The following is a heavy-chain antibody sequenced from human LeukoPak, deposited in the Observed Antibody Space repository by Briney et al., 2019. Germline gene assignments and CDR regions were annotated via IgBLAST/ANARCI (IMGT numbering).Heavy chain of an antibody. CDR1: GYTFTGYY. CDR2: INPNSGGT. CDR3: AILTYYYCGIDV. J-gene: IGHJ6*02. V-gene: IGHV1-2*02. Sequence: ASVKVSCKASGYTFTGYYMHWVRQAPGQGLEWMGWINPNSGGTNYAQKFQGRVTMTRDTSISTAYMELSRLRSDDTDVYYCAILTYYYCGIDVWGQGTTVTVSS.